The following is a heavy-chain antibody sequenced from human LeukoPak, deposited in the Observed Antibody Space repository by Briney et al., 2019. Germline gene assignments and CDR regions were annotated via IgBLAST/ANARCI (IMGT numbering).Heavy chain of an antibody. D-gene: IGHD6-19*01. CDR3: GAEPAGVYSDL. V-gene: IGHV3-73*01. CDR2: IRSKADSYTT. J-gene: IGHJ2*01. CDR1: GFTLSGAA. Sequence: GGSLKLSCAASGFTLSGAAMHWVRQASGKGLEWLGRIRSKADSYTTAYAASVKGRFTVSRDDSKNTAYLQMNSLKTEDTAVYYCGAEPAGVYSDLGGRGPRVTVS.